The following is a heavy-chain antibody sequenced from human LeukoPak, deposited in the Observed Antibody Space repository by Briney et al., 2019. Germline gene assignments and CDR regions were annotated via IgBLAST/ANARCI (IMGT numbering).Heavy chain of an antibody. D-gene: IGHD6-19*01. J-gene: IGHJ4*02. V-gene: IGHV1-8*01. CDR3: AKEPGRYSSRSDYFDY. CDR2: MNPNSGNT. Sequence: GASVKVSCKASGYTFTSYDINWVRQATGQGLEWMGWMNPNSGNTGYAQKFQGRVTMTRNTSISTAYMELSSLRAEDTAVYYCAKEPGRYSSRSDYFDYWGQGTLVTVSS. CDR1: GYTFTSYD.